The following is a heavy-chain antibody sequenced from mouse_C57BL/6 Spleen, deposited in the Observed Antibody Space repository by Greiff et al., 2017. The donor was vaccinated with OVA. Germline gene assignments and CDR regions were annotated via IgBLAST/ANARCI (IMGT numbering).Heavy chain of an antibody. CDR2: INPNNGGT. Sequence: EVKLVESGPELVKPGASVKMSCKASGYTFTDYNMHWVKQSHGKSLEWIGYINPNNGGTSYNQKFKGKATLTVNKSSSTAYRELRSLTSEDSAVYYCAILYYYGSRAFDYWGQGTTLTVSS. CDR1: GYTFTDYN. V-gene: IGHV1-22*01. J-gene: IGHJ2*01. D-gene: IGHD1-1*01. CDR3: AILYYYGSRAFDY.